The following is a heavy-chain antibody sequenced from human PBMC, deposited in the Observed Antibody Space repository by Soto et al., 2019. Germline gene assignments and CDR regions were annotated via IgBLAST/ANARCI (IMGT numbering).Heavy chain of an antibody. CDR3: ARVGTRAYSYGLSYCYFDL. CDR2: INPNSGGT. D-gene: IGHD5-18*01. V-gene: IGHV1-2*02. CDR1: GYTFTGYY. J-gene: IGHJ2*01. Sequence: ASVKVSCKASGYTFTGYYMHWVRQAPGQGLEWMGWINPNSGGTNYAQKFQGRVTMTRDTSISTAYMELSRLRSDDTAVYYCARVGTRAYSYGLSYCYFDLWGRGTLVTVSS.